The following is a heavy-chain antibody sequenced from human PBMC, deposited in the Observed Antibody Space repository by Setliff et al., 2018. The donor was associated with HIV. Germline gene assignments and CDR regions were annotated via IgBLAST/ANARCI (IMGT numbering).Heavy chain of an antibody. D-gene: IGHD2-15*01. J-gene: IGHJ5*02. CDR1: GYTFTSYD. CDR3: ARDVVVVVASGFDP. Sequence: ASVKVSCKASGYTFTSYDINWVRQATGQGLEWMGWMNPNSGDTGYAQQFQGRVTMARNTSISTAYMELSSLRSEDTAVYYCARDVVVVVASGFDPWGQGTMVTVSS. V-gene: IGHV1-8*02. CDR2: MNPNSGDT.